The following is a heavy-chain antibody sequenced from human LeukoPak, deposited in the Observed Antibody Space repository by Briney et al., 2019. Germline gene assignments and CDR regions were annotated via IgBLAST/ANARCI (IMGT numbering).Heavy chain of an antibody. CDR3: ATVSGGVRGVFPGY. Sequence: SDPLSLTCTVWGGPKRSGSFQWRWTPPPAGEGVEGCGRIYTSGSTNYNPSLKSRVTISVDTSKNQFSLKLSSVTAADTAVYYCATVSGGVRGVFPGYWGQGTLVTVSS. CDR1: GGPKRSGSFQ. V-gene: IGHV4-61*02. D-gene: IGHD3-10*01. J-gene: IGHJ4*02. CDR2: IYTSGST.